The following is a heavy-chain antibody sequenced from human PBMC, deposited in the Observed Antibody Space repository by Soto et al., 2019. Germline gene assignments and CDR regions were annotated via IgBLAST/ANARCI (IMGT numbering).Heavy chain of an antibody. CDR3: ARATRHAFDI. Sequence: QVQLVESGGGVVQPGRSLRLSCAASGFTFSSYAMHWVRQAPGKGLEWVAVISYDGSNKYYADSVKGRFTISRDNSKNTLYLQMNSLRAADTAVYYWARATRHAFDIWGQGTMVTVSS. V-gene: IGHV3-30-3*01. CDR2: ISYDGSNK. D-gene: IGHD2-15*01. CDR1: GFTFSSYA. J-gene: IGHJ3*02.